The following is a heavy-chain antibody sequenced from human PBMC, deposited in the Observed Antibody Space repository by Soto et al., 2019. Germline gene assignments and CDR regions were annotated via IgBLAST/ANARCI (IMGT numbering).Heavy chain of an antibody. CDR2: IIPVLVVT. Sequence: QVQLVQSGPEVKKPGSSVRISCRSGGDTFSSYTVSWVRQTPGQGLEGMGRIIPVLVVTNYSRKFKGRMTITADKSKTTAHMEMCSLKTEDTARYYCARGRYCGVDCYTQYHDGMAVLGQGNSVIVSS. J-gene: IGHJ6*02. D-gene: IGHD2-21*02. CDR1: GDTFSSYT. CDR3: ARGRYCGVDCYTQYHDGMAV. V-gene: IGHV1-69*02.